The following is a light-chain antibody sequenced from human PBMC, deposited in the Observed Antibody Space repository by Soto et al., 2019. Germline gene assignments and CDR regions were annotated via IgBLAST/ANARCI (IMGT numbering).Light chain of an antibody. Sequence: EIVLTQSPGTLSLSPGERATLSCRASQSVSISYLAWYQQKPGQAPRLLIYATSSRATGIPDRFSGSGSGTDFTLTITRLEPEDFAVYYCQQYGGSPMYTFGQGTTLEIK. J-gene: IGKJ2*01. V-gene: IGKV3-20*01. CDR1: QSVSISY. CDR3: QQYGGSPMYT. CDR2: ATS.